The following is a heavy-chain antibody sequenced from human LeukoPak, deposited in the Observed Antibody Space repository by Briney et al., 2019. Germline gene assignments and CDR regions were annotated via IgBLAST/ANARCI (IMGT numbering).Heavy chain of an antibody. CDR3: TTDPYYYVSDY. J-gene: IGHJ4*02. CDR2: IKSQADGATT. D-gene: IGHD3-10*02. CDR1: VFTFSKDW. V-gene: IGHV3-15*01. Sequence: GGSLRLSCAASVFTFSKDWMSWVRQAPGEGLEWVGRIKSQADGATTDYAAPVKGRFTITRDDSESTLYLQMNSLKTEDTAVYFCTTDPYYYVSDYWGQGTLVTVSS.